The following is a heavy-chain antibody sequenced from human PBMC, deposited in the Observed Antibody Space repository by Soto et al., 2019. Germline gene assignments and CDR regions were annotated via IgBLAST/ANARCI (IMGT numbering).Heavy chain of an antibody. CDR1: GYTFTGYY. V-gene: IGHV1-2*02. J-gene: IGHJ3*02. CDR3: ARVPGYYDSSGYYNAFDI. CDR2: INPNSGGT. D-gene: IGHD3-22*01. Sequence: AASVKVSCKASGYTFTGYYMHWVRQAPGQGLEWMGWINPNSGGTNYAQKFQGRVTMTRDTSISTAYMELSRLRSDDTAVYYCARVPGYYDSSGYYNAFDIWGQGTMVTV.